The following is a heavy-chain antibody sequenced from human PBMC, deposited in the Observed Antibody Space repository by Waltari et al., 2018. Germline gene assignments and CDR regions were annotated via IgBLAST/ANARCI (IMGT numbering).Heavy chain of an antibody. J-gene: IGHJ3*01. CDR2: ISHTGST. D-gene: IGHD6-19*01. V-gene: IGHV4-38-2*02. CDR3: ARDSGSLFAFDF. CDR1: GYSLTSGYK. Sequence: QVQLQESGPGLVKPSETLSLICSVSGYSLTSGYKWGWIRQSPGKGLEWIGNISHTGSTYYNPSLASRATLSVDTSKNQFSLMVTSVTAADTAVYYCARDSGSLFAFDFWGQGTMVTVSS.